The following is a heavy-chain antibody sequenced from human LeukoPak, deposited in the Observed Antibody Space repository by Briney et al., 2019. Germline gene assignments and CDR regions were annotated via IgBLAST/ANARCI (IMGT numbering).Heavy chain of an antibody. CDR3: AREGGPSIAALYGMDV. CDR2: IIPIFGTA. Sequence: SVKVSCKASGGTFSSYAISWVRQAPGQGLEWMGGIIPIFGTANYAQKFQGRVTITADESTSTAYMELSSLRSEDTAVYYCAREGGPSIAALYGMDVWGQGTTVTVSS. D-gene: IGHD6-6*01. CDR1: GGTFSSYA. J-gene: IGHJ6*02. V-gene: IGHV1-69*13.